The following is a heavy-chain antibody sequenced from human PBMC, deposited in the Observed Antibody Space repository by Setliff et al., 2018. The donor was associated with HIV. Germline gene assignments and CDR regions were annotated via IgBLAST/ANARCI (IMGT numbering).Heavy chain of an antibody. CDR3: ASAGAWQRNALDI. CDR2: INPTGGST. D-gene: IGHD5-12*01. J-gene: IGHJ3*02. V-gene: IGHV1-46*01. CDR1: GYSFTNHY. Sequence: ASVKVSCKPSGYSFTNHYMHWVRQAPGQGLEWMGVINPTGGSTRNTQKFQGRVAMTGDTSTSTVYMELSSLRSEDTAVYYCASAGAWQRNALDIWGQGTMVTVS.